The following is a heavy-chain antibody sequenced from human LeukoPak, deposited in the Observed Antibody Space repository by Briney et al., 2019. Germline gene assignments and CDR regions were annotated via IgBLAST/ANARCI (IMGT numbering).Heavy chain of an antibody. V-gene: IGHV3-23*01. CDR2: ISGGGGST. Sequence: PSETLSLTCTVSGYSIRSGFYWGWIRQAPGKGLEWVSAISGGGGSTYYADSVKGRFTISRDNSKNMLYLQMNSLRDEDTAVYYCANAGQSPGIAVAGTAGYWGQGTLVTVSS. J-gene: IGHJ4*02. CDR3: ANAGQSPGIAVAGTAGY. CDR1: GYSIRSGF. D-gene: IGHD6-19*01.